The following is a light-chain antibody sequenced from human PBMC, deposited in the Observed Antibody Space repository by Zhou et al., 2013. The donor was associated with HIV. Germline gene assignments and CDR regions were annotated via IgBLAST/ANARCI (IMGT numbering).Light chain of an antibody. CDR2: AAS. J-gene: IGKJ1*01. CDR1: QGISNY. Sequence: DIQMTQSPSSLSASVGDRVTITCRASQGISNYLAWYQQKPGKVPKLLIYAASTLQSGVPSRFSGSGSGTDFTLTISSLQPEDVATYYCQQDYETFGQGTKVEIK. CDR3: QQDYET. V-gene: IGKV1-27*01.